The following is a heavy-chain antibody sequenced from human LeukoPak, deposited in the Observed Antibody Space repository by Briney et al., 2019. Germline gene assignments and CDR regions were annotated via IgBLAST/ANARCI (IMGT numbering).Heavy chain of an antibody. Sequence: ASVRVSYKTSGYSFTDCYIHWVRQAPGQGLEWMGWINTKSGRTSSARKFQGRVTMTRDPSITTVHMDMAWLTSDDTAIYFCASADFIHAGPYLIGPWGQGTLVTVSS. CDR2: INTKSGRT. CDR1: GYSFTDCY. J-gene: IGHJ5*02. D-gene: IGHD3-3*01. V-gene: IGHV1-2*02. CDR3: ASADFIHAGPYLIGP.